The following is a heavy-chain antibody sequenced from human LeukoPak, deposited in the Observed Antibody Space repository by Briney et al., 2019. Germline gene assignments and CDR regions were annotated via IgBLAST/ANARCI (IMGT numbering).Heavy chain of an antibody. CDR1: GFTFSSHG. CDR3: AKARRIQLWLS. J-gene: IGHJ5*02. V-gene: IGHV3-23*01. CDR2: ISPSGGIT. D-gene: IGHD5-18*01. Sequence: GGSLRLSCGASGFTFSSHGMNWVRQAPGKGLEWVSGISPSGGITYYTDSVKGRFTISRDNSKNTVSLQMNSLRGEDTAVYYCAKARRIQLWLSWGQGTLVTVSS.